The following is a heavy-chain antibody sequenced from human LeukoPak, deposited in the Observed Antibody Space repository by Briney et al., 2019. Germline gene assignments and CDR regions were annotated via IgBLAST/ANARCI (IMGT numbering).Heavy chain of an antibody. CDR2: INPNSGGT. J-gene: IGHJ4*02. D-gene: IGHD5-18*01. Sequence: GSSVKVSCKASRGTFSSYGVSWVRQAPGQGLEWMGWINPNSGGTNYAQKFQGRVTMTRDTSISTAYMELSRLRSDDTAVYYCARVGYNSYGSFDYWGQGTLVTVSS. V-gene: IGHV1-2*02. CDR1: RGTFSSYG. CDR3: ARVGYNSYGSFDY.